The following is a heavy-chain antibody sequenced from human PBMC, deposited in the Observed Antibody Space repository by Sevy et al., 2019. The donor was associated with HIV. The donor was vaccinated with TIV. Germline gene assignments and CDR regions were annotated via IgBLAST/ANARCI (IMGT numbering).Heavy chain of an antibody. V-gene: IGHV3-7*03. D-gene: IGHD3-10*01. CDR2: IKQDGSEK. CDR1: GFTFSSYW. J-gene: IGHJ3*02. Sequence: GGSLRLSCAASGFTFSSYWMSWFRQAPGKGLEWVANIKQDGSEKYYVDSVKGRFTISRDNAKNSLYLQMNSLRAEDTAVYYCARVGRRDAFDIWGQRTMVTVSS. CDR3: ARVGRRDAFDI.